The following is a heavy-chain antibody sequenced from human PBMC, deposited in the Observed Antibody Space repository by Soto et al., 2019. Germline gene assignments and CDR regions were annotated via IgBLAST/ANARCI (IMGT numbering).Heavy chain of an antibody. V-gene: IGHV4-59*01. CDR2: IFYRGRT. J-gene: IGHJ5*02. D-gene: IGHD2-15*01. CDR1: GGSISNSY. CDR3: ARGMVVAAIWFDP. Sequence: PSETLSLTCTVSGGSISNSYWSWIRQPPGKGLEWIGHIFYRGRTNYNPSLESRVTISVDSSKNQFSLKLSSVTAADTAVYYCARGMVVAAIWFDPWGQGTQVTVSS.